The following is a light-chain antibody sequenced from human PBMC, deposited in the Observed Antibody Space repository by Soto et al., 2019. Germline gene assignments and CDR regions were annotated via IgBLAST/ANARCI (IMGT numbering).Light chain of an antibody. CDR2: DAS. CDR3: QQAYSHPLT. CDR1: QSVSGW. J-gene: IGKJ4*01. Sequence: ASWGDRVNVTCRASQSVSGWLAWYQQKPGEAPKLLIYDASALPRGVPSRFSGSVSGADFTLTISNLQPEDSATYYCQQAYSHPLTFGGGTKVDIK. V-gene: IGKV1-12*01.